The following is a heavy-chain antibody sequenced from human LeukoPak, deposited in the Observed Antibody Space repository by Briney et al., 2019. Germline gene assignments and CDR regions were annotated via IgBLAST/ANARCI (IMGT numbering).Heavy chain of an antibody. V-gene: IGHV4-34*01. CDR2: INHSGST. Sequence: SETLSLTCAVYGGSFSGYYWSWIRQPPGKGLEWIGEINHSGSTNYNPSLKSRVTISVDTSENQFSLKLSSATAADTAVYYCARDDAFDIWGQGTMVTVSS. CDR1: GGSFSGYY. CDR3: ARDDAFDI. J-gene: IGHJ3*02.